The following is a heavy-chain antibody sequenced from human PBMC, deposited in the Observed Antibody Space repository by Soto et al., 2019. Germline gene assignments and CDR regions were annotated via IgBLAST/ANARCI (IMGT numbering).Heavy chain of an antibody. J-gene: IGHJ6*02. V-gene: IGHV3-13*01. CDR3: ARGKHRHYDILTGYYLRLVNYYYYYGMDF. D-gene: IGHD3-9*01. CDR2: IGTAGDT. CDR1: GFTFSSDD. Sequence: PGGSLRLSCAASGFTFSSDDMHWVRQATGKGLEWVSAIGTAGDTYYPGSVKGRFTISRENAKNSLYLQMNSLRAEDTAVYYCARGKHRHYDILTGYYLRLVNYYYYYGMDFWGQGTTVTVSS.